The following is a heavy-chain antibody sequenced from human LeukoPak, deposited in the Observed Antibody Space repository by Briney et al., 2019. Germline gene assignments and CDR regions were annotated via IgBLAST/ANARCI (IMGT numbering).Heavy chain of an antibody. D-gene: IGHD1-26*01. J-gene: IGHJ4*02. CDR3: AKDGVANAMGATRLDS. V-gene: IGHV3-23*01. CDR2: ITSSGGST. Sequence: GGSLRLSCAASGFIFSSYGMSWVRQAPGKGLEWVSAITSSGGSTYYADSVKGRFTISRDNSKNTLYLHMNSLRVKDTAVYFCAKDGVANAMGATRLDSWGQGILVTVSS. CDR1: GFIFSSYG.